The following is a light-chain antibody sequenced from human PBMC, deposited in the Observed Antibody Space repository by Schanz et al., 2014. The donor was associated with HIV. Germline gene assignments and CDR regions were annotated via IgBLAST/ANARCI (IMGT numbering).Light chain of an antibody. CDR2: AVN. CDR1: SSDIG. V-gene: IGLV2-8*01. CDR3: ASYGASNNLL. Sequence: QSALTQPPSASGSPGQSVAISCTGASSDIGVSWYQQYPGNAPKLMIFAVNRRTSGVPDRFSGAKSGNTAFLLVSGLQDEDEADYYCASYGASNNLLFGGGTKLTVL. J-gene: IGLJ2*01.